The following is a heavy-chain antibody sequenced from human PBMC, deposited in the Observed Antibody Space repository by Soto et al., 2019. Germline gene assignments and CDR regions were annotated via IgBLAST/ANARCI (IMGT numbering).Heavy chain of an antibody. J-gene: IGHJ5*02. D-gene: IGHD1-1*01. Sequence: SVKVSCKASGNTVPNYAIHWVRQAPGQRLEWIGWINVGNGNTNYSEHFQERITITRDMSTSTAYMELRSLRSEDTAIYYCAADMEPTDPFNWFDPWGQGTLVTVSS. CDR3: AADMEPTDPFNWFDP. V-gene: IGHV1-58*02. CDR2: INVGNGNT. CDR1: GNTVPNYA.